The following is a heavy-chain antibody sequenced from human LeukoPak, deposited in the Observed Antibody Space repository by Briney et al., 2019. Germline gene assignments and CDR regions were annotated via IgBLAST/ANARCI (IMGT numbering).Heavy chain of an antibody. V-gene: IGHV5-51*01. CDR2: IYPGDSDT. J-gene: IGHJ4*02. CDR1: GYSFTSYW. Sequence: GESLKISCKGSGYSFTSYWIGWVRQMPGKGLEWMGIIYPGDSDTRYSPSFQGQVTISADKSISTAYLQWSSLKASDTAMYYFPRHYTEWLEGFFDYWGQGTLVTVSS. CDR3: PRHYTEWLEGFFDY. D-gene: IGHD6-19*01.